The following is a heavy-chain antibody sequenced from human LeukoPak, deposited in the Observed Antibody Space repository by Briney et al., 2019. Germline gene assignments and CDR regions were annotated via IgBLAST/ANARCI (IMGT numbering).Heavy chain of an antibody. CDR1: GFAFSSYG. D-gene: IGHD4-23*01. CDR3: AKHSPVVTPYDWYFDL. J-gene: IGHJ2*01. Sequence: GGSLRLSCAASGFAFSSYGMSWVRQAPGKGLEWVSAISGSGGSTYYADSVKGRFTISRDNSKNTLYLQMNSLRAEDTAVYYCAKHSPVVTPYDWYFDLWGRGTLVTVSS. CDR2: ISGSGGST. V-gene: IGHV3-23*01.